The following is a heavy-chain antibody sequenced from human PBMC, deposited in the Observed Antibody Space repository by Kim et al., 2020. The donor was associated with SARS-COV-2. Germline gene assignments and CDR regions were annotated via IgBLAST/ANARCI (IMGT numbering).Heavy chain of an antibody. J-gene: IGHJ5*02. Sequence: SETLSLTCAVSGGSISSSNWWSWVRQPPGKGLEWIGEIYHSGSTNYNPSLKSRVTISVDKSKNQFSLKLSSVTAADTAVYYCASFYGSGSYGYGGFDPWGQGTLVTVSS. CDR2: IYHSGST. CDR1: GGSISSSNW. CDR3: ASFYGSGSYGYGGFDP. V-gene: IGHV4-4*02. D-gene: IGHD3-10*01.